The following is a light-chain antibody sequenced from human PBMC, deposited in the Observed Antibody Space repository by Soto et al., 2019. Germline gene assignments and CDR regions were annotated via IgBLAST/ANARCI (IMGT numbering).Light chain of an antibody. J-gene: IGKJ4*01. CDR3: QQVMT. CDR1: QSVSHY. Sequence: EIVLTQSPATLSLSPGERATLSCRASQSVSHYLAWYQQKPGQAPRLLIYDASTRATGIPARFSGSGSGTDFTLTISSLEPDDFAVYYCQQVMTFGGGTKVEIK. CDR2: DAS. V-gene: IGKV3-11*01.